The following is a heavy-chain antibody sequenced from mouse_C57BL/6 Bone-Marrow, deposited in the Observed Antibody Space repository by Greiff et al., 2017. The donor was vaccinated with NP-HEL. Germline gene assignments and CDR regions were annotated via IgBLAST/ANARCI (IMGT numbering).Heavy chain of an antibody. V-gene: IGHV5-4*01. CDR3: ARDFFWFAC. CDR2: ISDGGSYT. J-gene: IGHJ3*01. Sequence: EVKLMESGGGLVKPGGSLKLSCAASGFTFSSYAMSWVRQTPEKRLEWVATISDGGSYTYYPDNVKGRFTISRDNAKNNLYLQMSHLKSEDTAMYYRARDFFWFACWGQGTMVTVSA. CDR1: GFTFSSYA.